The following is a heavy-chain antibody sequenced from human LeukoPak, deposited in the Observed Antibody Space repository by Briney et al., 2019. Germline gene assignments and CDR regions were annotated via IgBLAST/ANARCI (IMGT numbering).Heavy chain of an antibody. CDR1: GGTFSSYA. J-gene: IGHJ4*02. CDR3: ARGHDYYGSGSYGSPFDY. Sequence: ASVKVSCKASGGTFSSYAISWVRQATGQGLEWMGWMNPNSGNTGYAQKFQGRVTITRNTSISTAYMELSSLRSEDTAVYYCARGHDYYGSGSYGSPFDYWGQGTLVTVSS. V-gene: IGHV1-8*03. D-gene: IGHD3-10*01. CDR2: MNPNSGNT.